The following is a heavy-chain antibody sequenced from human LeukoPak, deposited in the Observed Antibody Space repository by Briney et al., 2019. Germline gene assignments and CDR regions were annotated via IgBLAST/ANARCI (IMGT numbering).Heavy chain of an antibody. Sequence: GGSLRLSCAASGFTFSTYWMSWIRQAPGKGLEWVANINQDGRGKYYVDSVKGRFTISRDNAKNSQSLQMNSLRAEDTAVYYCANIGCSGGSCYYFDNWGQGTLVTVSS. CDR3: ANIGCSGGSCYYFDN. V-gene: IGHV3-7*03. J-gene: IGHJ4*02. D-gene: IGHD2-15*01. CDR2: INQDGRGK. CDR1: GFTFSTYW.